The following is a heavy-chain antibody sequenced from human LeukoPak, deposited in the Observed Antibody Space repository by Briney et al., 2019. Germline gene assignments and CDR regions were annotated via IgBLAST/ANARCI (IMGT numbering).Heavy chain of an antibody. J-gene: IGHJ4*02. V-gene: IGHV4-34*01. CDR3: ARGVLDDY. CDR2: INHSGST. Sequence: SETLSLTCAVYGGSFSGYYWSWIRQPPGKGLEWIGEINHSGSTNYNPSLKSRVTISVDTSKNQFSLTLSSVTAADTAVYYCARGVLDDYWGQGTLVTVSS. D-gene: IGHD3-16*01. CDR1: GGSFSGYY.